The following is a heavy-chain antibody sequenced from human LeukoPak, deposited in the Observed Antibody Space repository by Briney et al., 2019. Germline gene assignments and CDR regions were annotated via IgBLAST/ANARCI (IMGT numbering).Heavy chain of an antibody. Sequence: SETLSLTCTVSGGSISRDYWNWIRQPAGKGLEWIGRIYTTGSTNYNPSLKSRVAMSVDTSKNQFSLKLSSVTAADTAVYYCARDRGYSYGFEDYFDYWGQGTLVTVSS. CDR2: IYTTGST. J-gene: IGHJ4*02. CDR3: ARDRGYSYGFEDYFDY. V-gene: IGHV4-4*07. CDR1: GGSISRDY. D-gene: IGHD5-18*01.